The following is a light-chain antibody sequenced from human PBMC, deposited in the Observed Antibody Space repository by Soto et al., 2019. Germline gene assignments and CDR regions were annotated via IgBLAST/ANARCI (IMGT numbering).Light chain of an antibody. J-gene: IGKJ5*01. Sequence: AIRMTQSPSSFSASTGDRVTITCRASQGISSYLAWYQQKPGKAPKLLIYAASTLQSGVPSRFSGSGSGTDITLTISCLQSEDFATYYCQQYYSYPLTFGQGTRLDIK. CDR3: QQYYSYPLT. CDR2: AAS. V-gene: IGKV1-8*01. CDR1: QGISSY.